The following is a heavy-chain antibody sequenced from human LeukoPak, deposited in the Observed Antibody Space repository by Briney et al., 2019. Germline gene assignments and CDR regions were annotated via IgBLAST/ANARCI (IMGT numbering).Heavy chain of an antibody. Sequence: GGSLSLSCAASGFTFSNAWMTWVRQAPGKGLEWVGRIKSKTNGGTTDYAAPVTGRFTISRDDSRDTLYLQMNSLKTEDTAVYYCITYLTTDGSGWYLGQGTLVTVSS. CDR2: IKSKTNGGTT. V-gene: IGHV3-15*01. CDR3: ITYLTTDGSGWY. D-gene: IGHD6-19*01. J-gene: IGHJ4*02. CDR1: GFTFSNAW.